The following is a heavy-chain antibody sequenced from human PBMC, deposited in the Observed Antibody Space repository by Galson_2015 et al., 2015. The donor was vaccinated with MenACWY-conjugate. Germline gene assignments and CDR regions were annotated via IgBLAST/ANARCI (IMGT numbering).Heavy chain of an antibody. J-gene: IGHJ2*01. CDR1: GFTFSNYW. CDR3: AKARPPLHYGGDSKSNWYFDL. D-gene: IGHD4-23*01. V-gene: IGHV3-7*03. CDR2: ISPDGGAE. Sequence: SLRLSCAASGFTFSNYWMTWVRQAPGKGLEWVANISPDGGAEQYVDSVRGRFTISRDNAKNSLYLQMNSLRAEDTAVFFCAKARPPLHYGGDSKSNWYFDLWGRGTLVTVSS.